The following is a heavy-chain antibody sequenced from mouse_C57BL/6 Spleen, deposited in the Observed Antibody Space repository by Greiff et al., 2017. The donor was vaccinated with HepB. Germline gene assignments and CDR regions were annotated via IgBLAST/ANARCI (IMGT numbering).Heavy chain of an antibody. CDR2: ISSGGDYI. CDR3: TIEDYDGSSGAY. CDR1: GFTFSSYA. D-gene: IGHD1-1*01. J-gene: IGHJ3*01. V-gene: IGHV5-9-1*02. Sequence: EVKLMESGEGLVKPGGSLKLSCAASGFTFSSYAMSWVRQTPEKRLEWVAYISSGGDYIYYADTVKGRFTISRDNARNTLYLQMSSLKSEDTAMYYCTIEDYDGSSGAYWGQGTLVTGAA.